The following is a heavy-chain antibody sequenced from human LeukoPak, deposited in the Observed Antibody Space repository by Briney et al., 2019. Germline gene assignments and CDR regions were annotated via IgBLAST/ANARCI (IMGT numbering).Heavy chain of an antibody. Sequence: PSETLSLTCAVSGYSISSGYYWGWIRQPPGKGLEWIRSIYHSGSTYYNPSLKSRVTISVDTSKNQFSLKLSSVTAADTAVYYCAGRPGYGSGSPYYYYGMDVWGKGTTVTVSS. V-gene: IGHV4-38-2*01. D-gene: IGHD3-10*01. CDR3: AGRPGYGSGSPYYYYGMDV. J-gene: IGHJ6*04. CDR2: IYHSGST. CDR1: GYSISSGYY.